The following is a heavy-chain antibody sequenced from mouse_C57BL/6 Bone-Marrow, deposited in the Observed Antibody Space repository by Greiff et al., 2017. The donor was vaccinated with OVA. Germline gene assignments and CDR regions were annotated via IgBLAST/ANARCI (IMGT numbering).Heavy chain of an antibody. CDR1: GYTFTSYW. Sequence: VQLQQPGTELVKPGASVKLSCKASGYTFTSYWMHWVKQRPGQGLEWIGNINPSNGGTNYNEKFKSKATLTVDKSSSTAYMQLSSLTSEDSAVYYCARLGTTVVERFAYWGQGTLVTVSA. CDR2: INPSNGGT. CDR3: ARLGTTVVERFAY. D-gene: IGHD1-1*01. J-gene: IGHJ3*01. V-gene: IGHV1-53*01.